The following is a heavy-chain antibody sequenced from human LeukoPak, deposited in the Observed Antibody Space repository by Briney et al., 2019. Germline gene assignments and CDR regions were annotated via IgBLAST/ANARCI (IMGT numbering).Heavy chain of an antibody. D-gene: IGHD2-15*01. V-gene: IGHV3-74*03. Sequence: GGSLRLSCAASGFTFPNHWMHWVRQAPGKGLVWVSRINYYGTTTMYADSVKGRFTISRDNAKNTLYPQMNSLRAEDTAVYYCARDAAGLDYWGQGTLVTVSS. J-gene: IGHJ4*02. CDR2: INYYGTTT. CDR3: ARDAAGLDY. CDR1: GFTFPNHW.